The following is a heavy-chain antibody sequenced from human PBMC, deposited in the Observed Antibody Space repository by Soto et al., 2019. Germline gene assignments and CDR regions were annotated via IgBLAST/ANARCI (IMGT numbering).Heavy chain of an antibody. CDR2: IIPIFGTA. CDR3: AGDPSGSYYLDP. D-gene: IGHD1-26*01. Sequence: ASVKVSCKASGGTFSSYAISWVRQAPGQGLEWMGGIIPIFGTANYAQKFQGRVTITADESTSTAYMELSSLRSEDTAVYYCAGDPSGSYYLDPWGQGTLVTVSS. V-gene: IGHV1-69*13. CDR1: GGTFSSYA. J-gene: IGHJ5*02.